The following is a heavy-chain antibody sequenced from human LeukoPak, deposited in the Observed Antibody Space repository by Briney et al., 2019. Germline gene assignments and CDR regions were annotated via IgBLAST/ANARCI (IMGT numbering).Heavy chain of an antibody. Sequence: GGSLRLSCAASGFTFSNAWMSWVRQAPGKGLEWVGRTKSKTDGGTTDYAAPVKGRFTISRDDSKNTLYLQMNSLKTEDTAVYYCTTEGTGYYYDSSGYYTFDYWGQGTLVTVSS. V-gene: IGHV3-15*01. CDR1: GFTFSNAW. J-gene: IGHJ4*02. CDR3: TTEGTGYYYDSSGYYTFDY. D-gene: IGHD3-22*01. CDR2: TKSKTDGGTT.